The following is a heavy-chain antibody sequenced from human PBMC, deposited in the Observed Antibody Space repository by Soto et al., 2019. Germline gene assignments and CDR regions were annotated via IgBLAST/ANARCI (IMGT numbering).Heavy chain of an antibody. CDR1: GGSISSGDYY. CDR3: ARGFTMIVVDRNPDAFDI. V-gene: IGHV4-30-4*01. Sequence: SETLSLTCTVSGGSISSGDYYWSWIRQPPGKGLEWTGYIYYSGSTYYNPSLKSRVTISVDTSKNQFSLKLSSVTAADTAVYYCARGFTMIVVDRNPDAFDIWGQGTMVTVSS. CDR2: IYYSGST. J-gene: IGHJ3*02. D-gene: IGHD3-22*01.